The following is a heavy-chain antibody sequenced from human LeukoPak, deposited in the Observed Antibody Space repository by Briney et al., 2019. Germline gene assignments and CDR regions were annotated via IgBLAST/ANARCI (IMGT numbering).Heavy chain of an antibody. CDR1: GSTFSSYG. CDR3: AKDRGVGWELRHFDY. Sequence: GGSLRLSCAASGSTFSSYGMHWVRQAPGKGLEWVAVIWYDGSNKYYADSVKGRFTISRDNSKNTLYLQMYSLRAEDTAVYYCAKDRGVGWELRHFDYWGQGILLTVSS. D-gene: IGHD1-26*01. CDR2: IWYDGSNK. J-gene: IGHJ4*02. V-gene: IGHV3-33*06.